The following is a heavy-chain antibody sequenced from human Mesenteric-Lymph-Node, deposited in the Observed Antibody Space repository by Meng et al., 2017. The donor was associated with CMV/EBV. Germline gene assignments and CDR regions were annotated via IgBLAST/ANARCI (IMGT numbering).Heavy chain of an antibody. Sequence: SETLSLTCTASGGSISSSSYYWGWIRQPPGKGLEWIGSIYYSGSTYYNPSLKSRVTISVDTSKNQFSLKLSSVTAADTAVYYCASVGGVLWFGEPFAFWGQGTMVTVSS. D-gene: IGHD3-10*01. J-gene: IGHJ3*01. CDR1: GGSISSSSYY. CDR2: IYYSGST. CDR3: ASVGGVLWFGEPFAF. V-gene: IGHV4-39*07.